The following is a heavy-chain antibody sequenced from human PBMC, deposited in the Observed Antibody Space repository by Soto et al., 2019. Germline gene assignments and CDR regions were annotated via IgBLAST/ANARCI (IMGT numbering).Heavy chain of an antibody. J-gene: IGHJ6*02. CDR2: INPNSGGT. D-gene: IGHD6-19*01. Sequence: ASVKVSCKASGYTFTGYYMHWVRQAPGQGLEWMGWINPNSGGTNYAQKFQGWVTMTRDTSISTAYMELSRLRSDDTAVYYCVCYFCTGIAVDVMYYGMDVWGQGTMVTVSS. CDR3: VCYFCTGIAVDVMYYGMDV. CDR1: GYTFTGYY. V-gene: IGHV1-2*04.